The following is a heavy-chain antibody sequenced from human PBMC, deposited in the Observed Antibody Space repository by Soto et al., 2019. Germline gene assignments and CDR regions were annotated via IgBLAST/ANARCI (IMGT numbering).Heavy chain of an antibody. CDR3: ATYTTGGGGRGY. D-gene: IGHD3-16*01. Sequence: QVQLQESGPGLVKPSETLSLTCTVSGASISRDHWNWIRQPPGKGLEWIGEYSGTTNYNPSLRSRVTISVDTSNNQFSLKLSLLTAADTAVYFCATYTTGGGGRGYWGQGTLVTVSS. CDR2: YSGTT. CDR1: GASISRDH. V-gene: IGHV4-59*08. J-gene: IGHJ4*02.